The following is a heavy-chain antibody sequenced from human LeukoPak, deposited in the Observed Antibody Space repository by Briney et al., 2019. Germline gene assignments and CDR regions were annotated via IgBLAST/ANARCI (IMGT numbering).Heavy chain of an antibody. V-gene: IGHV4-30-2*01. CDR2: IYHSGST. CDR1: GGSISSGGYS. J-gene: IGHJ4*02. D-gene: IGHD5-12*01. Sequence: PSETLSLTCAVSGGSISSGGYSWSWIRQPPGKGLEWIGYIYHSGSTYYNPSLKSRVTISVDRSKNQFSLKLSSVTAADTAVYYCARGGADIVAPFGYWGQGTLVTVSS. CDR3: ARGGADIVAPFGY.